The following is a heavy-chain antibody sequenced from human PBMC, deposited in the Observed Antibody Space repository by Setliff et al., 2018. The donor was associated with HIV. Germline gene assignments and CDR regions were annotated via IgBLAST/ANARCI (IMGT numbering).Heavy chain of an antibody. CDR1: GGSFSGYY. J-gene: IGHJ4*02. CDR3: ATFFVSTATTQDY. CDR2: INHGGGT. D-gene: IGHD4-17*01. Sequence: PSETLSLTCAVYGGSFSGYYWSRIRQPPGKGLEWIGEINHGGGTKYNPSLKSRVTVSLDMSKNQFSLKLNSLTAADTGVYYCATFFVSTATTQDYWGQGTLVTVSS. V-gene: IGHV4-34*01.